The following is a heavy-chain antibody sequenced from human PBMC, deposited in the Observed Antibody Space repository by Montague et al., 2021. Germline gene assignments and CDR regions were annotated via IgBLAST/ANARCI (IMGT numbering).Heavy chain of an antibody. D-gene: IGHD1-26*01. J-gene: IGHJ4*02. V-gene: IGHV3-33*01. Sequence: PLRLSCAASGFSFNVYGMHWVRQAPGKGLEWVAVVGHDGNYEKYADSVRGRFIVSRDNSRTALYLQLNSLRAEDTAVYYCARDFRVGTYFDYLGQGTLVTVSS. CDR3: ARDFRVGTYFDY. CDR1: GFSFNVYG. CDR2: VGHDGNYE.